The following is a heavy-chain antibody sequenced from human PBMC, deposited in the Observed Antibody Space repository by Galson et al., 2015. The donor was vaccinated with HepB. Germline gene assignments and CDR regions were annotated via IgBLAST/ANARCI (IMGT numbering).Heavy chain of an antibody. CDR3: ARGRGIAVAWWVDY. CDR1: GFTFSSYA. CDR2: ISYDGSNK. D-gene: IGHD6-19*01. J-gene: IGHJ4*02. V-gene: IGHV3-30*04. Sequence: SLRLSCAASGFTFSSYAMHWVRQAPGKGLEWVAVISYDGSNKYYADSVKGRFTISRDNSKNTLYLQMNSLRAEDTAVYYCARGRGIAVAWWVDYWGQGTLVTVSS.